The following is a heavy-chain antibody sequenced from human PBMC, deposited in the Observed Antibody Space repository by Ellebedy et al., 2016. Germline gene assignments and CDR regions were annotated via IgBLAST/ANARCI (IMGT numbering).Heavy chain of an antibody. CDR2: ISGSGGST. D-gene: IGHD1-14*01. CDR1: GFTFSSYA. CDR3: RPGHYSDS. Sequence: GESLKISXAASGFTFSSYAMSWVRQAPGKGLEWVSAISGSGGSTYYADSVKGRFTISRDNSKSTLYLQMHSLRVDDTAVYYCRPGHYSDSWGQGTLVTVSS. J-gene: IGHJ4*02. V-gene: IGHV3-23*01.